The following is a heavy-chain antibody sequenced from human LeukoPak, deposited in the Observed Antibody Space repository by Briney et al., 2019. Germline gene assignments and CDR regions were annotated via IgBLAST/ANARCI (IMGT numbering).Heavy chain of an antibody. CDR2: IYYSGST. V-gene: IGHV4-59*01. J-gene: IGHJ3*02. D-gene: IGHD2-15*01. Sequence: SETLSLTCTVSGGSISSYYWSWIQEPSGKGLECIVYIYYSGSTNYNPSLKSRVTISIDTSKNQFSLKLSSVTDADTAVYYCARDIVVVVATNYAFDIWGQGTMVTVSS. CDR3: ARDIVVVVATNYAFDI. CDR1: GGSISSYY.